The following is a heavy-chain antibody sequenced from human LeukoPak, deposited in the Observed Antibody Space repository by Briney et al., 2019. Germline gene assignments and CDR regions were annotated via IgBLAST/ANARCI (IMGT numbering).Heavy chain of an antibody. CDR3: ARVLRIAAAGTYAWFDP. CDR1: GYTFTSYG. D-gene: IGHD6-13*01. CDR2: ISTYNGNT. V-gene: IGHV1-18*01. Sequence: ASVKVSCKASGYTFTSYGISWVRQAPGQGLEWMGWISTYNGNTNYAQKLQGRVTMTTDTSTSTAYMELRSLRSDDTAVYYCARVLRIAAAGTYAWFDPWGQGTLVTVSS. J-gene: IGHJ5*02.